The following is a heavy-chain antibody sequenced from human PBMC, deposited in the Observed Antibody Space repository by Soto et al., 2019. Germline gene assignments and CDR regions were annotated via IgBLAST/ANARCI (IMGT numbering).Heavy chain of an antibody. CDR2: IWYDGSNK. CDR1: GFTFSYYG. Sequence: QVQLVESGGGVVQPGRSLRLSCAASGFTFSYYGMHWVRQAPGKGLEWVAVIWYDGSNKYYADSVKGRFTISRDNSKNTLYLQMNSLRAEDTAVYYCARDLEGPFDYWGQGTLATVSS. J-gene: IGHJ4*02. V-gene: IGHV3-33*01. CDR3: ARDLEGPFDY. D-gene: IGHD1-1*01.